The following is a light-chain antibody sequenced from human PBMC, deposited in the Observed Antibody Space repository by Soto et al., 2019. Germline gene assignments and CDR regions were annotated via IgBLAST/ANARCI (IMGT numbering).Light chain of an antibody. V-gene: IGKV1-6*02. J-gene: IGKJ4*01. CDR2: AAS. CDR3: LQDYNYPHT. Sequence: AIQLTQSPSSLSASVGDRVTITCRASQAIRNDLGWFQQQPGKAPRLLIYAASNLQDGVPSRFRGSGSGTDFTLTISTLQPEDFATYYCLQDYNYPHTSGGGTKVEIK. CDR1: QAIRND.